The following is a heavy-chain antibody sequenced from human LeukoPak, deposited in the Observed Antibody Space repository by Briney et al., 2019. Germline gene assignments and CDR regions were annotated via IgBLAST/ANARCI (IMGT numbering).Heavy chain of an antibody. J-gene: IGHJ4*02. D-gene: IGHD3-16*01. CDR2: ISSSSSYI. CDR1: GFTFSSYS. CDR3: ARAPLRVEGRSYFDY. Sequence: GGSLRLSCAASGFTFSSYSMNWVRQAPGKGLEWVSSISSSSSYIYYADSVKGRFTISRDNAKNSLYLQMNSLRAEDTAVYYCARAPLRVEGRSYFDYWGQGTLVTVPS. V-gene: IGHV3-21*01.